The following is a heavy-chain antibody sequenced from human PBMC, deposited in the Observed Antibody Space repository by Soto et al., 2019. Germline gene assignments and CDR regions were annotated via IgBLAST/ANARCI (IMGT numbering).Heavy chain of an antibody. CDR1: GFTFDDYA. J-gene: IGHJ4*02. V-gene: IGHV3-9*01. D-gene: IGHD1-1*01. Sequence: GGSLRLSCAASGFTFDDYAMHWVRQAPGKGLEWVSGISWNSGSIGYADSVKGRFTISRDNAKNSLYLQINSLRAEDTALYYCAKDIHAFSSAGTPKSNFDYWGQGTLVTVSS. CDR2: ISWNSGSI. CDR3: AKDIHAFSSAGTPKSNFDY.